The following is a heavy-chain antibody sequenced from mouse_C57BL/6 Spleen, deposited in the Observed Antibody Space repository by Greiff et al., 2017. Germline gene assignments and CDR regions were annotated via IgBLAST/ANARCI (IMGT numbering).Heavy chain of an antibody. CDR2: INPSNGGT. Sequence: VQLQQPGTELVKPGASVKLSCKASGYTFTSYWMHWVKQRPGQGLEWIGNINPSNGGTNYNEKFKSKATLTVDKSSSTAYMQLSSLTAEDAAVYYCASYYGNYEGAMDYWGQGTSVTVSS. CDR3: ASYYGNYEGAMDY. CDR1: GYTFTSYW. V-gene: IGHV1-53*01. J-gene: IGHJ4*01. D-gene: IGHD2-1*01.